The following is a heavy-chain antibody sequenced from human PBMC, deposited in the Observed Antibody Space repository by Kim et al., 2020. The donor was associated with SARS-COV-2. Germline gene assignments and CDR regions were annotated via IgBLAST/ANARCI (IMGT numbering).Heavy chain of an antibody. CDR3: AKSPDSFTPGYFQH. J-gene: IGHJ1*01. D-gene: IGHD2-15*01. Sequence: ADSVKGRFTISRDNSKNTLYLQMNSLRAEDTAVYYCAKSPDSFTPGYFQHWGQGTLVTVSS. V-gene: IGHV3-23*01.